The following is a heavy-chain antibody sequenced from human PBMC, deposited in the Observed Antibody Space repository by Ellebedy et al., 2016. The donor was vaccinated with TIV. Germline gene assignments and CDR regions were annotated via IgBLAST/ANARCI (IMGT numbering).Heavy chain of an antibody. D-gene: IGHD3-22*01. Sequence: AASVKVSCKASGYTFTGYYMHWVRQAPGQGLEWMGWNNPNSGGTKYAQKFQGRVTMTRDTSISTGYMELSRLRSDDTAVYYCARDYYTSGSNNGMDVWGQGTTVTVSS. J-gene: IGHJ6*02. V-gene: IGHV1-2*02. CDR3: ARDYYTSGSNNGMDV. CDR2: NNPNSGGT. CDR1: GYTFTGYY.